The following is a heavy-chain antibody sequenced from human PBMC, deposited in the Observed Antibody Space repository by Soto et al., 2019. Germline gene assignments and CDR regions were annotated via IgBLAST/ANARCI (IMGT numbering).Heavy chain of an antibody. D-gene: IGHD6-13*01. V-gene: IGHV3-23*01. CDR1: GFTFSSYA. CDR2: ISGSGGST. J-gene: IGHJ4*02. Sequence: EVQLLESGGGLVQPGGSLRLSCAASGFTFSSYAMSWVRQAPGKGLEWVSAISGSGGSTYYADSVKGRFTISRDNSKNTLYLQMNSLRAEDTAVYYCAKDNLGIAAAAPYYFDYWGQGTLVTVSS. CDR3: AKDNLGIAAAAPYYFDY.